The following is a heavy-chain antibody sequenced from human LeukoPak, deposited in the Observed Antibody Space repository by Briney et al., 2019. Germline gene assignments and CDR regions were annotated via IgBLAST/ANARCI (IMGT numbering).Heavy chain of an antibody. Sequence: SQTLSLTCTVSGGSISSYYWSWIRQPPRKGLEWIGYIYYSGSTNYNPSLKSRVTISVDRSKNQFSLKLNSVTAADTAVYYCARGVDYDNNYFQYGMDVWGRGTTVTVSS. D-gene: IGHD3-9*01. CDR1: GGSISSYY. CDR2: IYYSGST. CDR3: ARGVDYDNNYFQYGMDV. J-gene: IGHJ6*02. V-gene: IGHV4-59*01.